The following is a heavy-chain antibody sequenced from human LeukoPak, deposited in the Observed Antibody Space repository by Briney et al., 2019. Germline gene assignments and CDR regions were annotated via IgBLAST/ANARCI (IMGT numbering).Heavy chain of an antibody. CDR3: ARVGSTSYDFDY. CDR2: MNPNSGNT. CDR1: GYTFTSYD. V-gene: IGHV1-8*01. D-gene: IGHD2-2*01. J-gene: IGHJ4*02. Sequence: ASVKVSCKASGYTFTSYDISWVRQATGQGLEWMGWMNPNSGNTGYAQKFQGRVTMTRNTSISTAYMELSSLRSEDTAVYYCARVGSTSYDFDYWGQGTLVTVSS.